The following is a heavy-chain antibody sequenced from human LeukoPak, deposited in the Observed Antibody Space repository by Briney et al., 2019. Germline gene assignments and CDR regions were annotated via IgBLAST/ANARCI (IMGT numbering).Heavy chain of an antibody. CDR1: GFTFSSYS. J-gene: IGHJ4*02. V-gene: IGHV3-48*02. Sequence: PGGSLRLSCAASGFTFSSYSMNWVRQAPGKGLEWVSYISGSSSTMYYADSVKGRFTISRDNAKNSLYLQMNSLRDDDTAVYYCARNRWDDGFDYWGQGTLVTVSS. D-gene: IGHD1-1*01. CDR2: ISGSSSTM. CDR3: ARNRWDDGFDY.